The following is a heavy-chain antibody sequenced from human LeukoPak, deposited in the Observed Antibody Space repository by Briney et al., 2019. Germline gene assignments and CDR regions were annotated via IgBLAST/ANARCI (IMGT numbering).Heavy chain of an antibody. J-gene: IGHJ4*02. D-gene: IGHD6-19*01. V-gene: IGHV3-23*01. CDR2: ISGSGGST. CDR3: ARDPGYSSGWYPPGLDY. CDR1: GFTFSSYA. Sequence: GGSLRLSCAASGFTFSSYAMSWVRQAPGKGLEWVSAISGSGGSTYYADSVKGRFTISRDNSKNTLYLQMNSLRAEDTAVYYCARDPGYSSGWYPPGLDYWGQGTLVTVSS.